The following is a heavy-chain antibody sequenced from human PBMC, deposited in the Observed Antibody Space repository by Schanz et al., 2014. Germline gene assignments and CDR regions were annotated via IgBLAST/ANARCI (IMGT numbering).Heavy chain of an antibody. CDR2: INPNSGGT. J-gene: IGHJ4*02. V-gene: IGHV1-2*02. CDR3: ARSVWGDGDDY. D-gene: IGHD3-16*01. CDR1: GYTFTGYY. Sequence: QVQLVQSGAEVKKPGASVRVSCKASGYTFTGYYMNWVRQAPGQGLEWMGWINPNSGGTDYAQKFQGRVTMTSDTSISTAYMVLSRLRSDDTAIYYCARSVWGDGDDYWGQGTLVTVSS.